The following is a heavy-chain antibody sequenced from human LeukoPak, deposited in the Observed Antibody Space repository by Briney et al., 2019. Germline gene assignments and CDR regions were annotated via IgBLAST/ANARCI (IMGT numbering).Heavy chain of an antibody. V-gene: IGHV4-34*01. Sequence: PSETLSLTCAVYGGSFSGYYWSWIRQPPGKGLEWIGEINHSGSTNYNPSLKSRVTISVDTSKNQFSLKLSSVTAADTAVYYCARQILAYCGGDCYADWYFDLWGRGTLVTVSS. J-gene: IGHJ2*01. CDR3: ARQILAYCGGDCYADWYFDL. D-gene: IGHD2-21*02. CDR1: GGSFSGYY. CDR2: INHSGST.